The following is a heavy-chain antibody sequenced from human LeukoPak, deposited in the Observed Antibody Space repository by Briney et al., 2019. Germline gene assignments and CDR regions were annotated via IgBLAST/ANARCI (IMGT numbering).Heavy chain of an antibody. CDR2: IYYSGST. D-gene: IGHD3-9*01. Sequence: SETLSLTCTVSGGPVSSNNCYWSWIRQPPGRGLEWIGYIYYSGSTNYNPSLKSRLTMSVDTSKNQFSLKLNSVTAADTAIYYCARGYFYWGQGVLVTVSS. V-gene: IGHV4-61*01. J-gene: IGHJ4*02. CDR3: ARGYFY. CDR1: GGPVSSNNCY.